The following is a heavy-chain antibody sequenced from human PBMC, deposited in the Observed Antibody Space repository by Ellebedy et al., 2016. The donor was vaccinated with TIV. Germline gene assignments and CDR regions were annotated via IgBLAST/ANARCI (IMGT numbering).Heavy chain of an antibody. Sequence: SQTLSLTCAVYGGSSSGYFWSWIRQPPGKGLEWIGEINYRGGTNYNPSLKSRVIISIDTSNNQFSLQLSSVTAADTAIYYCERGVTMFRENDNDFDPWGQGALVTVSS. CDR2: INYRGGT. V-gene: IGHV4-34*01. CDR3: ERGVTMFRENDNDFDP. CDR1: GGSSSGYF. D-gene: IGHD3-10*01. J-gene: IGHJ5*02.